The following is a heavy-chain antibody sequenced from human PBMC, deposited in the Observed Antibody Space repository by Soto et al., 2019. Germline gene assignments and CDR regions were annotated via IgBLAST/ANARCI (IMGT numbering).Heavy chain of an antibody. CDR2: SSPRGDTI. J-gene: IGHJ4*02. D-gene: IGHD6-19*01. Sequence: GARRLACVASGFSLANYPINWVRQTPGKGRGWISYSSPRGDTIYYADSVEGRLTISSDNARNSLSLHMSSLRDEDSALYYCAKGPHTNVGWPYYFESWGQGVPVTVSS. V-gene: IGHV3-48*02. CDR1: GFSLANYP. CDR3: AKGPHTNVGWPYYFES.